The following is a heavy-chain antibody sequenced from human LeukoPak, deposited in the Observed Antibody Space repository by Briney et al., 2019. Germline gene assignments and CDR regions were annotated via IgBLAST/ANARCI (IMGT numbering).Heavy chain of an antibody. D-gene: IGHD2-15*01. V-gene: IGHV3-7*01. Sequence: GGSLRLSCAASGFRFTEYWMSWVRQAPGKGLEWVANIKEDGSEQHYVDSVKGRFTISRDDATKSVYLQMNSLRAKDTALYYCARDSRPRGGSCFDNWGQGILVTVSS. CDR2: IKEDGSEQ. CDR1: GFRFTEYW. CDR3: ARDSRPRGGSCFDN. J-gene: IGHJ4*02.